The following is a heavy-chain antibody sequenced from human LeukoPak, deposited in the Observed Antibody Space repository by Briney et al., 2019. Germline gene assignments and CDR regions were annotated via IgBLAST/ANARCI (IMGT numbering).Heavy chain of an antibody. CDR1: GGSFSGYY. D-gene: IGHD3-22*01. J-gene: IGHJ3*02. CDR2: INHSGST. Sequence: SSETLSLTCAVYGGSFSGYYWSWIRQPPGKGLEWIGEINHSGSTNYNPSLKSRVTISVDTPKNQFSLKLSSVTAADTAVYYCARVYYYDSSGEQDAFDIWGQGTMVTVSS. V-gene: IGHV4-34*01. CDR3: ARVYYYDSSGEQDAFDI.